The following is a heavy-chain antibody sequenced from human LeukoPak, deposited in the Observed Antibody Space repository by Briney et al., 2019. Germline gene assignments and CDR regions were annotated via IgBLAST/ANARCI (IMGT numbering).Heavy chain of an antibody. D-gene: IGHD1-26*01. CDR1: RVPFSRYS. J-gene: IGHJ4*02. CDR3: ARESSRSADY. CDR2: ISSSSSYI. V-gene: IGHV3-21*01. Sequence: GGSVSLSCAASRVPFSRYSMKWLRQATGKALECVSSISSSSSYIYYADSVKGRFTIYRDHAKNSLYLQMNSLRAEETTVYYCARESSRSADYRGQGTLVTVSS.